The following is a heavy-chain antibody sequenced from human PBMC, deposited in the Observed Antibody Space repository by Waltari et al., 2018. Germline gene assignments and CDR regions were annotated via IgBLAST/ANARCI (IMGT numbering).Heavy chain of an antibody. CDR3: ARELRVGWFDP. V-gene: IGHV3-48*01. Sequence: EVQLVESGGGLVQPGGSLRLSCAASGFTFSSYNMNWVRQAPGKGLEWISHMSMNRKTVYYADAVRGRFTISRDNGQNSLYLQMNNLSAEDTAIYYCARELRVGWFDPWGQGTLVTVSS. CDR1: GFTFSSYN. J-gene: IGHJ5*02. CDR2: MSMNRKTV. D-gene: IGHD4-17*01.